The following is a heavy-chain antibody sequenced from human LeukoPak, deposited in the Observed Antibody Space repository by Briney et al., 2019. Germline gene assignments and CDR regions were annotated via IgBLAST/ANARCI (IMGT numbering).Heavy chain of an antibody. V-gene: IGHV1-69*13. CDR1: GGTFSSYA. J-gene: IGHJ6*03. CDR2: IIPIFGTA. Sequence: SVKVPCKASGGTFSSYAISWVRQAPGQGLEWMGGIIPIFGTANYAQQFQGRVTITADESTSTAYMELSSLRSEDTAVYYCARAMVRGVRPPYYYYYHMDVWGKGTTVTVSS. CDR3: ARAMVRGVRPPYYYYYHMDV. D-gene: IGHD3-10*01.